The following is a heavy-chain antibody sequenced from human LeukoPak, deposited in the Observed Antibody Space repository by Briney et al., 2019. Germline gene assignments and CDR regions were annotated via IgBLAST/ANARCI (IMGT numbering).Heavy chain of an antibody. CDR3: ARGAGYNYPYYFDY. V-gene: IGHV3-53*01. CDR2: IYGGGNI. J-gene: IGHJ4*02. D-gene: IGHD5-24*01. Sequence: GGSLRLSCAASGFTVSSNYMNWVRQAPGKGLEWVSVIYGGGNIYYADSVKGRFTISRDNSKNSLYLQMNSLRAEDTAVYYCARGAGYNYPYYFDYWGQGTLVTVSS. CDR1: GFTVSSNY.